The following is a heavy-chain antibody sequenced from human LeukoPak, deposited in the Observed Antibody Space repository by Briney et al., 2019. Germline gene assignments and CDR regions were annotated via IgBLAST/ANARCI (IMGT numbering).Heavy chain of an antibody. D-gene: IGHD3-16*01. CDR3: ARGGYYFDY. V-gene: IGHV4-59*08. Sequence: SETLSLTCTVSGDSISSDYWSWIRQPPGKGLEWIGYVYYIGSVNYNPSLKSRITISVDTSKNQFSLKLTSVTAADTAVYYCARGGYYFDYWGQGTLVTVSS. CDR2: VYYIGSV. CDR1: GDSISSDY. J-gene: IGHJ4*02.